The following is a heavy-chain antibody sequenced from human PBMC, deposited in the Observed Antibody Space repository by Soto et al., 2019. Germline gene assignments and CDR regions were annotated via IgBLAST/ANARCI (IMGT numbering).Heavy chain of an antibody. CDR1: GGSISSSSYY. V-gene: IGHV4-39*01. CDR3: ARQVDCSSTSCYYYYYYGMDV. Sequence: SETLSLTCTVSGGSISSSSYYWGWIRQPPGKGLERIGSIYYSGSTYYNPSLKSRVTISVDTSKNQFSLKLSSVTAADTAVYYCARQVDCSSTSCYYYYYYGMDVWGQGTTVTVSS. CDR2: IYYSGST. D-gene: IGHD2-2*01. J-gene: IGHJ6*02.